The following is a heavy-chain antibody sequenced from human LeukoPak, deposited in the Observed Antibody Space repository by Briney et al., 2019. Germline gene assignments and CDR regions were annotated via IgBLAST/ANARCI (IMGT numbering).Heavy chain of an antibody. CDR2: TYYRSKWYN. Sequence: SQTLSLTCAISGDSVSINSAAWNWIRQSPSRGLEWLGRTYYRSKWYNDYAVSVKSRITINPGTSKNQFSLQLNSVTPEDTAVYYCAREDPRYCSGGSCYETFDYWGQGTLVTVSS. J-gene: IGHJ4*02. CDR1: GDSVSINSAA. CDR3: AREDPRYCSGGSCYETFDY. V-gene: IGHV6-1*01. D-gene: IGHD2-15*01.